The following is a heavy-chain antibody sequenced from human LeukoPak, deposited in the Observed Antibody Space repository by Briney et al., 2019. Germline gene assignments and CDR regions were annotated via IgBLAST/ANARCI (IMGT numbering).Heavy chain of an antibody. J-gene: IGHJ4*02. CDR3: AKEGRWLQFFDC. CDR2: IKSKTDGGTT. CDR1: GFTFSNAW. V-gene: IGHV3-15*01. Sequence: TGGSLRLSCAASGFTFSNAWMSWVRQAPGKGLEWVGRIKSKTDGGTTDYAAPVKGRFTISRDNSKNTLYLQMNSLRAEDTAVYYCAKEGRWLQFFDCWGQGTLVTVSS. D-gene: IGHD5-24*01.